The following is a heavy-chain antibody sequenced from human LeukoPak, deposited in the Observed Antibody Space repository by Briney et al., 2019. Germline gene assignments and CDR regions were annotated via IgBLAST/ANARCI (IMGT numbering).Heavy chain of an antibody. CDR1: GFTFSSYS. J-gene: IGHJ4*02. D-gene: IGHD4-17*01. V-gene: IGHV3-21*01. Sequence: GGSLRLSCAASGFTFSSYSMNWVRQAPGKGLEWVSSISSSSSYIYYADSVEGRFTISRDNAKNSLYLQMNSLRAEDTAVYYCAREGRGYGDPIDYWGQGTLVTVSS. CDR3: AREGRGYGDPIDY. CDR2: ISSSSSYI.